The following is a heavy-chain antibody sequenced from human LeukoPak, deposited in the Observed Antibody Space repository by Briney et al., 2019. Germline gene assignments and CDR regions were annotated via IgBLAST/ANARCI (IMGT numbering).Heavy chain of an antibody. CDR1: GGSISGYY. J-gene: IGHJ4*02. CDR3: ARAPGPYYYDSSGYYYFDY. V-gene: IGHV4-59*01. Sequence: SETLSLTCTVSGGSISGYYWSWIRQPPGKGLEWIGYIYYSGSTNYNPSLKSRVTISVDTSKNQFSLKLSSVTAADTAVYYCARAPGPYYYDSSGYYYFDYWGQGTLVAVSS. D-gene: IGHD3-22*01. CDR2: IYYSGST.